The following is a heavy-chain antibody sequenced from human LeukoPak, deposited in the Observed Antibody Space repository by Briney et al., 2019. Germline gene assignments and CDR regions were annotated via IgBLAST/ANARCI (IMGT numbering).Heavy chain of an antibody. V-gene: IGHV3-33*01. CDR3: ARGAAYCGGGSCYPNDY. Sequence: GGSLRLSCAASGFTFSSYGMHWVRQAPGKGLEWVAVIWYDGSNKYYADSVKGRFTISRDNSKNTLYLQMNSLRAEDTAVYYCARGAAYCGGGSCYPNDYWGQGTLVTVSS. CDR1: GFTFSSYG. CDR2: IWYDGSNK. D-gene: IGHD2-15*01. J-gene: IGHJ4*02.